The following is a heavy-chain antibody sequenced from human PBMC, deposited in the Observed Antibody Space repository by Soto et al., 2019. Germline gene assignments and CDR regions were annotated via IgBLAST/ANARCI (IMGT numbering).Heavy chain of an antibody. V-gene: IGHV4-34*01. Sequence: QVQLQQWGAGLLKPSETLSLTCAVYGGSFSGYYWSWIRQPPGKGLEWIGEINHSGSTNYNPTLKSRVTVSVDTSKNQLSLKLSSVTAADTAVYYCAREIWCGDADYYYGMDVWGQGATVTVSS. CDR1: GGSFSGYY. D-gene: IGHD3-10*01. CDR3: AREIWCGDADYYYGMDV. J-gene: IGHJ6*02. CDR2: INHSGST.